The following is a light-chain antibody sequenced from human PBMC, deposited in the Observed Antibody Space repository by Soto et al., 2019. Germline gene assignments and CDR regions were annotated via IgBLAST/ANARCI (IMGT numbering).Light chain of an antibody. J-gene: IGLJ3*02. V-gene: IGLV4-60*02. CDR3: ETWDFNTRV. CDR2: LEGSGSY. CDR1: SGHSSYI. Sequence: VLTQSSSASASLGSSVKLTCTLSSGHSSYIIAWHQQQPGKAPRYLMKLEGSGSYNKGSGVPDRFSGSTSGADRYLTISNLQFEDEADYYCETWDFNTRVFGGGTKLTVL.